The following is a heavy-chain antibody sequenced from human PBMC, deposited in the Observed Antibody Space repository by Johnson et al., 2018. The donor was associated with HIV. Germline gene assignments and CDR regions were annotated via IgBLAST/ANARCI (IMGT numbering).Heavy chain of an antibody. CDR3: ARDRRYYDSSGYYHDAFDI. V-gene: IGHV3-66*01. CDR1: GFTVNSNY. D-gene: IGHD3-22*01. J-gene: IGHJ3*02. Sequence: VQLVESGGGLVQPGGSLRLSCAASGFTVNSNYINWVRQAPGKGLECVSGICSGGRTYYADSVKGRFTISRDNSKNTLYLQMNSLRAEDTAVYFCARDRRYYDSSGYYHDAFDIWGQGTMVTVSS. CDR2: ICSGGRT.